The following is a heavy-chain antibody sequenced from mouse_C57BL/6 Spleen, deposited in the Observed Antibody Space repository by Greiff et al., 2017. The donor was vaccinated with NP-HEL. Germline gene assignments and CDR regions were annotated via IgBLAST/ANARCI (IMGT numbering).Heavy chain of an antibody. J-gene: IGHJ2*01. V-gene: IGHV1-26*01. CDR3: ARGDYYGYYFDY. D-gene: IGHD1-1*01. CDR2: INPNNGGT. Sequence: EVQLQQSGPELVKPGASVKISCKASGYTFTDYYMNWVKQSHGKSLEWIGDINPNNGGTSYNQKFKGKATLTVDKSSSTAYMELRSLTSEDSAVYYCARGDYYGYYFDYWGQGTTLTVSS. CDR1: GYTFTDYY.